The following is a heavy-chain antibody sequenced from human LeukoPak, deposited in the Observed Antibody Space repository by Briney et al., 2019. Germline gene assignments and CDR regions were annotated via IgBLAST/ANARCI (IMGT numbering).Heavy chain of an antibody. CDR3: ARGIVGFPVDY. CDR2: TYYSGST. Sequence: SETLSLTCPVSGGSVSSGSYYWSWIRQPPGKGLEWIGYTYYSGSTNYNPSLKSRVTISVDTSKNQFSLKLSSVTAADTAVYYCARGIVGFPVDYWGQGTLVTVSS. CDR1: GGSVSSGSYY. D-gene: IGHD1-26*01. J-gene: IGHJ4*02. V-gene: IGHV4-61*01.